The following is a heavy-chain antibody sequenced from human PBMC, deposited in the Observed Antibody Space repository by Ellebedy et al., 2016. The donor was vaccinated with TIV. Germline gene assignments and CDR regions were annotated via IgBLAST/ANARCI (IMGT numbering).Heavy chain of an antibody. CDR2: IWYDGSNK. J-gene: IGHJ6*02. V-gene: IGHV3-33*01. CDR3: ASMGTGYSSGWYVPGGMDV. Sequence: GESLKISCAASGFTFSSYGMHWVRQAPGKGLEWVAVIWYDGSNKYYADSVKGRFTISRDNSKNTLYLQMNSLRAEDTAVYYCASMGTGYSSGWYVPGGMDVWGQGTTVTVSS. CDR1: GFTFSSYG. D-gene: IGHD6-19*01.